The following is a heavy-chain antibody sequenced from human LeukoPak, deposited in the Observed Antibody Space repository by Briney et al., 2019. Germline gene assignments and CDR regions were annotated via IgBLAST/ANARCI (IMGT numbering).Heavy chain of an antibody. V-gene: IGHV1-18*01. CDR1: GYTFTSYG. Sequence: GASVKVSCKASGYTFTSYGISWVRQAPGQGLEWMGWISPYNGNTNYAQKLQGRVTMTTDTSTSTAYMELRSLRSDDTAVYYCARDLPSTQYYYDSSGPWTDYWGQGTLVTVSS. CDR3: ARDLPSTQYYYDSSGPWTDY. CDR2: ISPYNGNT. J-gene: IGHJ4*02. D-gene: IGHD3-22*01.